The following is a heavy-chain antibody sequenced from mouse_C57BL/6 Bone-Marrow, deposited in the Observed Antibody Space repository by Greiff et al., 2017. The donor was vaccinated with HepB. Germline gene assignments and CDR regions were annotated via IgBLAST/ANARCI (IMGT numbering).Heavy chain of an antibody. D-gene: IGHD1-1*01. CDR2: IWWDDDK. CDR3: ARIHYYGSSFPYYFDY. CDR1: GFSLNTFGMG. V-gene: IGHV8-8*01. J-gene: IGHJ2*01. Sequence: QVTLKESGPGILQPSQTLSLTCSFSGFSLNTFGMGVGWIRQPSGKGLEWLAHIWWDDDKYYNPALKSRLTISKDTSKNQVFLKIANVDTADTATYYCARIHYYGSSFPYYFDYWGQGTTLTVSS.